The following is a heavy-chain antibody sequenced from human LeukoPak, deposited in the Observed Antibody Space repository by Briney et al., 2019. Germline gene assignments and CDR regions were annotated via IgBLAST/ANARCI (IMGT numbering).Heavy chain of an antibody. V-gene: IGHV3-30*02. Sequence: GSLRLSCAASGFTFSSYGMHWVRQAPGKGLEWVAFIRYDGSNKYYADSVKGRFTISRDNSKNTLYLQMNSLRAEDTAVYYCAKDSVYYYGSGSRTGHYMDVWGKGTTVTISS. CDR2: IRYDGSNK. CDR1: GFTFSSYG. J-gene: IGHJ6*03. CDR3: AKDSVYYYGSGSRTGHYMDV. D-gene: IGHD3-10*01.